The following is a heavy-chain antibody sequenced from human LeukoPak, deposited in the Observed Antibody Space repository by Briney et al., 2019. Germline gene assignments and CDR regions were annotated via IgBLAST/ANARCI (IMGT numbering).Heavy chain of an antibody. CDR2: IIPILGIA. Sequence: SVKVSCKASGGTFSSYAISWVRQAPGRGLEWMGRIIPILGIANYAQKFQGRVTITADKSTSTAYMELSSLRSEDTAVYYCARELGDYYYYGMDVWGQGTTVTVSS. CDR1: GGTFSSYA. V-gene: IGHV1-69*04. J-gene: IGHJ6*02. D-gene: IGHD3-3*02. CDR3: ARELGDYYYYGMDV.